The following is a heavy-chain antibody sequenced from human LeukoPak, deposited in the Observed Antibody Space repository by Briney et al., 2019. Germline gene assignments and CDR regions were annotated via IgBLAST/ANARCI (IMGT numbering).Heavy chain of an antibody. J-gene: IGHJ4*02. CDR2: INPNSGGT. CDR3: ARNSVLLWFGELAEYYFDY. CDR1: GYTFTGYY. D-gene: IGHD3-10*01. V-gene: IGHV1-2*02. Sequence: ASVKASCKASGYTFTGYYMHWVRQAPGQGLEWMGWINPNSGGTNYAQKFQGRVTMTRDTSISTAYMELSRLRSDDTAVYYCARNSVLLWFGELAEYYFDYWGQGTLVTVSS.